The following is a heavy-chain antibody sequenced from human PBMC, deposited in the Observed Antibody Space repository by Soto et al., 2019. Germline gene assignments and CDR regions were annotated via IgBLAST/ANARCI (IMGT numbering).Heavy chain of an antibody. J-gene: IGHJ5*02. V-gene: IGHV4-59*02. CDR3: ARGPQWLRSDNWFDP. Sequence: QVQLQETGPGLVKPSETLSLTCTVSGASVSGYYWSWIRQTPGKGLEWIGNIHNSGASKYNPSLKSRVPISLDTSKNEFSLKIGSVTTADTAVYYCARGPQWLRSDNWFDPWGQGNLVTVSS. CDR1: GASVSGYY. D-gene: IGHD5-12*01. CDR2: IHNSGAS.